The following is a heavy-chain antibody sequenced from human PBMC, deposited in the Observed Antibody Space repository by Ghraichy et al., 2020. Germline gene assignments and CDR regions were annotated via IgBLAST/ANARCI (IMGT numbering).Heavy chain of an antibody. CDR3: ARERIAAAGTGGFDY. D-gene: IGHD6-13*01. Sequence: SQTLSLTCTVSGGSISSYYWSWIRQPPGKGLEWIGYIYYSGSTNYNPSLKSRVTISVDTSKNQFSLKLSSVTAADTAVYYCARERIAAAGTGGFDYWGQGTLVTVSS. CDR1: GGSISSYY. J-gene: IGHJ4*02. V-gene: IGHV4-59*01. CDR2: IYYSGST.